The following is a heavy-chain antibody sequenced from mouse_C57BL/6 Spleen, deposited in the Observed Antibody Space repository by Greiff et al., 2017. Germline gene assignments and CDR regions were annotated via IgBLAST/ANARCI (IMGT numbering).Heavy chain of an antibody. Sequence: EVKVEESGEGLVKPGGSLKLSCAASGFTFSSYAMSWVRQTPEKRLEWVAYISSGGDYIYYADTVKCRFTISSDNARNTLYLQMSMLKSEDTAMYYCTREGYYGSSYGTWFAYWGQGTLVTVSA. J-gene: IGHJ3*01. D-gene: IGHD1-1*01. CDR1: GFTFSSYA. V-gene: IGHV5-9-1*02. CDR2: ISSGGDYI. CDR3: TREGYYGSSYGTWFAY.